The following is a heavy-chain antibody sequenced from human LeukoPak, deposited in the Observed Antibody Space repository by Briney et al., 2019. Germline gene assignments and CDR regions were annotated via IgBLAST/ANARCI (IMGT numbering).Heavy chain of an antibody. V-gene: IGHV1-46*01. CDR3: ARDSCGGGGCHYWYFDL. CDR1: GYTFTSYY. Sequence: ASVKVSCKASGYTFTSYYMHWVRQAPGQGLEWMGIINPSGGSTSYAQKFQGRVTMTRDTSITTASMELSSLKPDDTAVYYCARDSCGGGGCHYWYFDLWGRGTLVTVSS. J-gene: IGHJ2*01. CDR2: INPSGGST. D-gene: IGHD6-19*01.